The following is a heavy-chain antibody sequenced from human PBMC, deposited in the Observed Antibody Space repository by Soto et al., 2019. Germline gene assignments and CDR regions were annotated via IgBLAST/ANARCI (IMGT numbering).Heavy chain of an antibody. J-gene: IGHJ4*02. Sequence: QVQTTSPGALESGPGLSVKVSCKASGGTFSSYTISWVRQAPGQGLEWMGRIIPILGIANYAQKFQGRVTITADKSTSTAYMELSSLRSEDTAVYYCAREEYYYGSGAFFDYWGQGTLVTVSS. V-gene: IGHV1-69*09. CDR1: GGTFSSYT. D-gene: IGHD3-10*01. CDR3: AREEYYYGSGAFFDY. CDR2: IIPILGIA.